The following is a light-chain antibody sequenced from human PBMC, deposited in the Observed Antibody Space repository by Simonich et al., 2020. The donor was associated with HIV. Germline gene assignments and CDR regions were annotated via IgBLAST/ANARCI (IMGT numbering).Light chain of an antibody. Sequence: DIVMTQSPDSLAVSLGERATINCKSSRSVLYSSNNKNNLAWYQQKPGQPPKLLMYWASTRESGVPDRVSASGSGTDFTLTISSLQAEDVAFYYCQQYYSTPPTFGQGTKVEIK. CDR3: QQYYSTPPT. CDR1: RSVLYSSNNKNN. CDR2: WAS. V-gene: IGKV4-1*01. J-gene: IGKJ1*01.